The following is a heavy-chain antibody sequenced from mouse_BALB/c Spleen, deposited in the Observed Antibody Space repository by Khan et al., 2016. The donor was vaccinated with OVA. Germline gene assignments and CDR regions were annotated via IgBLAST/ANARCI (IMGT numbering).Heavy chain of an antibody. CDR3: TRDRIEY. V-gene: IGHV1-7*01. CDR1: GYTFTTYC. CDR2: INPTSGYT. J-gene: IGHJ2*01. Sequence: QVQLKQSGAELAKPGASVKMSCTASGYTFTTYCMHWVKQRPGQGLEWIGYINPTSGYTDYNEKFKNRATLTADKSSSTAYMQLSSLTSEDSAVYYCTRDRIEYWGQGTTLTVSS.